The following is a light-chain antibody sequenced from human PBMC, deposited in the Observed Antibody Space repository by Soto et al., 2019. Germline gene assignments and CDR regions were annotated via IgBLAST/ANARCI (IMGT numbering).Light chain of an antibody. CDR1: QSISAY. Sequence: DIQMTQSPSSLSASVGDRVSITCRASQSISAYLNWYQQKSGTAPKLLIYSASSLQSGVPSRFSGSGSGTDFTLIISSLQPEDSAIYFCQQSYSNPRTFGQGTKVEV. V-gene: IGKV1-39*01. J-gene: IGKJ1*01. CDR3: QQSYSNPRT. CDR2: SAS.